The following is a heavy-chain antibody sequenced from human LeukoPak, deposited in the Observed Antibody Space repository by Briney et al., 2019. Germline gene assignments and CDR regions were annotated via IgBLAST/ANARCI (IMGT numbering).Heavy chain of an antibody. D-gene: IGHD1-26*01. Sequence: GGSLRLSCTASGFTFGDYAMSWFRQAPGKGLEWVGFIRSKAYGGTTEYAASVKGRFTISRDDSKSIAYLQMNSLKTEDTAVYYCTREVGATGLRYYYYYMDVWGKGTTVTVSS. CDR1: GFTFGDYA. CDR2: IRSKAYGGTT. J-gene: IGHJ6*03. V-gene: IGHV3-49*03. CDR3: TREVGATGLRYYYYYMDV.